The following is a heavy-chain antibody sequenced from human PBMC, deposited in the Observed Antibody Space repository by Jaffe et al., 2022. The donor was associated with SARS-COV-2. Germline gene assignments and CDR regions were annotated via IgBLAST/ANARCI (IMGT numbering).Heavy chain of an antibody. V-gene: IGHV4-61*02. Sequence: QVQLQESGPGLLKPSQTLSLTCTVSGGSISGGSYYWSWIRQPAGKGLEWIGRIYASGSTNYSPSLKSRVTISVDTSKNQFSLKLSSVTAADTAVYYCARDLPLTVTGGGGWFDPWGQGTLVTVSS. CDR2: IYASGST. CDR3: ARDLPLTVTGGGGWFDP. J-gene: IGHJ5*02. D-gene: IGHD4-4*01. CDR1: GGSISGGSYY.